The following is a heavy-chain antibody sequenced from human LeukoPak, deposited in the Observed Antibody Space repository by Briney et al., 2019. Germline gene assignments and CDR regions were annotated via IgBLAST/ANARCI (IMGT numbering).Heavy chain of an antibody. CDR3: ANYPPFYYDILTGYYHPDY. J-gene: IGHJ4*02. CDR1: GFTFSSYA. V-gene: IGHV3-23*01. Sequence: GGSLRLSCAASGFTFSSYAMSWVRQAPGKGLEWVSAISGSGGSTYYADSVKGRFTISRDNSKNTLYLQMNSLRAEDTAVYYCANYPPFYYDILTGYYHPDYWGQGTLVTVSS. D-gene: IGHD3-9*01. CDR2: ISGSGGST.